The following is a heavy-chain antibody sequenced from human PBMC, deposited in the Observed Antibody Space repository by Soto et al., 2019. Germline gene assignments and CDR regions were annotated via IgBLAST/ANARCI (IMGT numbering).Heavy chain of an antibody. J-gene: IGHJ6*02. CDR2: ISYDGSNK. CDR1: GFTFSSYG. CDR3: AKGRVRGVMAGAPGQDYYYGMDV. V-gene: IGHV3-30*18. Sequence: PGVSLRLSCAASGFTFSSYGMHWVRQAPGKGLEWVAVISYDGSNKYYADSVKGRFTISRDNSKNTLYLQMNSLRAEDTAVYYCAKGRVRGVMAGAPGQDYYYGMDVWGQGTTVTVSS. D-gene: IGHD3-10*01.